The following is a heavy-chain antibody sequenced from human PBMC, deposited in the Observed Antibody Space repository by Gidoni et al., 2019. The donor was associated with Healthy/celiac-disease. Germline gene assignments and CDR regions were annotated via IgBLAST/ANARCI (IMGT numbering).Heavy chain of an antibody. CDR2: FDPEDGET. V-gene: IGHV1-24*01. CDR3: ATCQRVQAGKWLAFSNWFDP. J-gene: IGHJ5*02. D-gene: IGHD6-19*01. Sequence: MGGFDPEDGETIYAQKFQGRVTMTEDTSTDTAYMELSSLRSEDTAVYYCATCQRVQAGKWLAFSNWFDPWGQGTLVTVSS.